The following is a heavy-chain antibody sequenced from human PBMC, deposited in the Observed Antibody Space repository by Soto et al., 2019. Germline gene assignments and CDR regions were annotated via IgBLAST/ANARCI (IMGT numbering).Heavy chain of an antibody. D-gene: IGHD3-22*01. Sequence: QVQLVQSGAEVKKPGSSEKVSCKASGGTFSSYAITWVRQAPGQGLEWMGGFIPIFGTANYAQKFQGRVTSTADDSTSTAYMELSSLSSEATAVYYCARDRGPSSGFYPYWFDPWGQGTLVTVSS. CDR3: ARDRGPSSGFYPYWFDP. CDR2: FIPIFGTA. V-gene: IGHV1-69*12. CDR1: GGTFSSYA. J-gene: IGHJ5*02.